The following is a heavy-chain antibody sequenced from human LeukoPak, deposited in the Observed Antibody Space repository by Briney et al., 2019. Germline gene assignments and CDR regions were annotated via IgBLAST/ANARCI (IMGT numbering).Heavy chain of an antibody. Sequence: GASVKVSCKASGGTFSSYAISWVRQAPGQGLEWMGRIIPILGIANYAQKFQGRVTITADKSTSTAYMELSSLRSEDTAVYYCATAPRVQSYFDYWGQGTLVTVSS. D-gene: IGHD1-1*01. CDR1: GGTFSSYA. CDR2: IIPILGIA. J-gene: IGHJ4*02. CDR3: ATAPRVQSYFDY. V-gene: IGHV1-69*04.